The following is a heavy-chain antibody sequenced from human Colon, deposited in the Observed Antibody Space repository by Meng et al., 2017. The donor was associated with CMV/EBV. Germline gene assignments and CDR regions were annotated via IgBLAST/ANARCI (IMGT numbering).Heavy chain of an antibody. CDR2: IYHSQL. Sequence: HQLGAGLVKQSEPPSLACTVYGCSFSNYFWTWIRQPPGKGLEWIGEIYHSQLNYNPSLKSRVTISRDTSKNQFSLKLSSVTAADTAVYYCATGSSQAWELLHYWGQGTLVTVSS. D-gene: IGHD1-26*01. J-gene: IGHJ4*02. CDR1: GCSFSNYF. V-gene: IGHV4-34*01. CDR3: ATGSSQAWELLHY.